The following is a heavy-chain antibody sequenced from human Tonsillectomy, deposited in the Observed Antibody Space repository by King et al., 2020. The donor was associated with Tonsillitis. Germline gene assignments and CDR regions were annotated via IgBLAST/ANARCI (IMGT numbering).Heavy chain of an antibody. CDR2: MYPGNSDT. CDR3: ARHGGVSYSAGAFDI. Sequence: QLVQSGAEVKKPGESLKISCKGSGYSFTNYWIGWVRQMPGKGLEWMGIMYPGNSDTRYSPSLQGHVTISADKSSSTAYLQWSSLKASDTAMYYCARHGGVSYSAGAFDIWGQGTMVTVSS. J-gene: IGHJ3*02. V-gene: IGHV5-51*01. CDR1: GYSFTNYW. D-gene: IGHD3-10*01.